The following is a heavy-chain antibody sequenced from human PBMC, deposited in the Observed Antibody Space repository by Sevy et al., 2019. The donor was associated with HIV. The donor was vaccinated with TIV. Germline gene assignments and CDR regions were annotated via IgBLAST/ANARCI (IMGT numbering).Heavy chain of an antibody. J-gene: IGHJ4*02. Sequence: GGSLRLSCEASGFTFSNYGMHWVRQAPGKGLEWVAIISHDGSNKYYADSVKVRFTISRDNSKHSLYLQMNSLRPEDKGVYYCAKDISGASSSWSFDYWGQGTLVTVSS. CDR3: AKDISGASSSWSFDY. V-gene: IGHV3-30*18. D-gene: IGHD6-19*01. CDR1: GFTFSNYG. CDR2: ISHDGSNK.